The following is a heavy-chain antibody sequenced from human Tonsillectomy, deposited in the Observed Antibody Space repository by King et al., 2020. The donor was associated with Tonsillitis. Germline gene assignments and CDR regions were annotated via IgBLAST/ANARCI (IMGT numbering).Heavy chain of an antibody. CDR1: GFTFSDFS. D-gene: IGHD1-26*01. V-gene: IGHV3-21*01. J-gene: IGHJ4*02. Sequence: VQLVESGGGLVKPGGSLRLSCAASGFTFSDFSMNWVRQAPGKGLEWVSSISSSGAYTHYADSLRGRFTISRDNAKNSLYLQMNSLRAEDTAVYFCAREAPLYTGGFWGLIDYWGQGTLVTVSS. CDR3: AREAPLYTGGFWGLIDY. CDR2: ISSSGAYT.